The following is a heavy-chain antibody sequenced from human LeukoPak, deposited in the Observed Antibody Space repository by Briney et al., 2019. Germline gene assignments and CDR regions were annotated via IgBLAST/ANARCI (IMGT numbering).Heavy chain of an antibody. CDR3: ARARTSYAVRGVFDY. J-gene: IGHJ4*02. D-gene: IGHD3-10*01. Sequence: PSETLSLTCAVYGGSFSGYYWSWIRQPPGKGLERIGEINHSGSTNYNPSLKSRVTISVDTSKNQFSLKLSSVTAADTAVYYCARARTSYAVRGVFDYWGQGTLVTVSS. CDR2: INHSGST. V-gene: IGHV4-34*01. CDR1: GGSFSGYY.